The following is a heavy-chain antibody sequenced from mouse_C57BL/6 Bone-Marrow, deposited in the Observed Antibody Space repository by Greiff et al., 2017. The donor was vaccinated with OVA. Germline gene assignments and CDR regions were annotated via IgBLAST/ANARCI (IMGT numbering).Heavy chain of an antibody. CDR3: ARSGVITTVVAAPMDY. D-gene: IGHD1-1*01. CDR1: GYTFTSYW. V-gene: IGHV1-72*01. Sequence: VQLQQPGAELVKPGASVKLSCKASGYTFTSYWMHWVKQRPGRGLEWIGRIDPNSGGTKYNEKFKSKATLTVDKPSSTAYMQLSSLTSEDSAVYYCARSGVITTVVAAPMDYWGQGTSGTVSS. J-gene: IGHJ4*01. CDR2: IDPNSGGT.